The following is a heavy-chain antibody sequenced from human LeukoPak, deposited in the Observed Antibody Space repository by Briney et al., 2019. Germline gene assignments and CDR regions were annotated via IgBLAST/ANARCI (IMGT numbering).Heavy chain of an antibody. Sequence: GGSLRLSCSASGFTFSSYAMHWVRQAPGKGLEYVSAISSNGGSTYYADSVKGRFTISRDNSKNTLYLQMSSLRAEDTAVYYCVKAGLLWFGELRSYFDYWGQGTLVTVSP. V-gene: IGHV3-64D*06. J-gene: IGHJ4*02. CDR1: GFTFSSYA. D-gene: IGHD3-10*01. CDR2: ISSNGGST. CDR3: VKAGLLWFGELRSYFDY.